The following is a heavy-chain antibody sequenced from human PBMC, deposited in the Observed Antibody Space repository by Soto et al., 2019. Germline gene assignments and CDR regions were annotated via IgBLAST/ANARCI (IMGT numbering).Heavy chain of an antibody. V-gene: IGHV6-1*01. J-gene: IGHJ5*02. Sequence: PPSFSDTCAISGGDVSSITAVCEWIRQSPSRGLEWLGRTYYRSKWYNDYAVSVKSRITINPDTSKNQFSLQLNSVTPEDTAVYYFARERDGIAVAGTVSAPWVQGTLDTVS. CDR1: GGDVSSITAV. CDR2: TYYRSKWYN. D-gene: IGHD6-19*01. CDR3: ARERDGIAVAGTVSAP.